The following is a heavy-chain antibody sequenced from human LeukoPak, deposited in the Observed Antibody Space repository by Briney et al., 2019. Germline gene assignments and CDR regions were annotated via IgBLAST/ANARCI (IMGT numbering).Heavy chain of an antibody. D-gene: IGHD5-18*01. CDR1: GASISEYY. CDR3: ARGLDTAKVGY. V-gene: IGHV4-4*08. J-gene: IGHJ4*02. CDR2: IHPSGST. Sequence: SETLSLTCTVSGASISEYYWTWIRQPPGKGLEWLGHIHPSGSTYSNPSLRSRVTVSVDTPKNQFSLTLSSVTAADTAMYLCARGLDTAKVGYWGQGTLVTVSS.